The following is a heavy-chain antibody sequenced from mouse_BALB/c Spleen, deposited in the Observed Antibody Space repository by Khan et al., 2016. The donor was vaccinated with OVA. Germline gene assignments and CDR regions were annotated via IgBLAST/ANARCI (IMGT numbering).Heavy chain of an antibody. CDR2: IYPFNDDT. CDR3: APVVNYSVSFAY. CDR1: GYTFTSYV. Sequence: EVQLQESGPELVKPGASVKMSCKASGYTFTSYVMHWVKQKPGLGLEWIGYIYPFNDDTKYNEKFKGKATLTSDKSSSTAYMELSRLTSEDSAFYYCAPVVNYSVSFAYWGQGTLVTVSA. V-gene: IGHV1S136*01. J-gene: IGHJ3*01. D-gene: IGHD1-1*01.